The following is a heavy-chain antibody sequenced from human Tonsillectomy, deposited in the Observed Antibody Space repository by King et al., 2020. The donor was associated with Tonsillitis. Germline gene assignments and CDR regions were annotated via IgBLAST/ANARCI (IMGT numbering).Heavy chain of an antibody. J-gene: IGHJ4*02. CDR1: GFTFSSYV. CDR2: ISGDGARK. D-gene: IGHD5-24*01. V-gene: IGHV3-64*01. CDR3: ARSRDGYNLMDY. Sequence: VQLVESGGALVQPGGSLRLSCEASGFTFSSYVMHWVRQPPGKGLECVSSISGDGARKYYANSVKDRFTVSRDDSKNTLYLQVGSLRAEDMAVYYCARSRDGYNLMDYWGQGTLVTVAS.